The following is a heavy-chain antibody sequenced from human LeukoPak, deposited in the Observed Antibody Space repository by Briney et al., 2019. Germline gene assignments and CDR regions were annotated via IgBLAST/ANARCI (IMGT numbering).Heavy chain of an antibody. V-gene: IGHV3-43*02. CDR2: VSGDGKVT. J-gene: IGHJ6*02. D-gene: IGHD3-10*01. CDR1: GFTFDEYA. CDR3: AKDISTGQNYYFFGMDV. Sequence: GGSLRLSCAASGFTFDEYAMHWVRQAPGKGLEWVSVVSGDGKVTNLIDSVKGRFTISRDNSKNSLYLEMNSLRSEDTAVYYCAKDISTGQNYYFFGMDVWGQGTTVTVSS.